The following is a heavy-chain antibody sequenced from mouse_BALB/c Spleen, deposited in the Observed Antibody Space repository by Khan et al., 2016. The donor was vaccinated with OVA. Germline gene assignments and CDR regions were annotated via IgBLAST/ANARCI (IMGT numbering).Heavy chain of an antibody. CDR1: GFSLTTYG. V-gene: IGHV2-2*02. Sequence: QVQLKESGPGLVQPSQSLSITCTVSGFSLTTYGVHWVRQSPGKGLEWLGVIRSGGSTDYNAAFISRLCISKDRSKSQVFFKMNSLQVNDTAIYYCARNYDYDEGLAYWGQGTLVTVSA. J-gene: IGHJ3*01. D-gene: IGHD2-4*01. CDR2: IRSGGST. CDR3: ARNYDYDEGLAY.